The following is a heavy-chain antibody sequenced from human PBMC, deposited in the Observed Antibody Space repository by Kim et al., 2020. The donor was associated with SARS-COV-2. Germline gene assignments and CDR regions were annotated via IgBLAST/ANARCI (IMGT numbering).Heavy chain of an antibody. V-gene: IGHV1-46*01. Sequence: AQKFQGRVTMTRDTSTSTVYMELSSLRSEDTAVYYCAILRYFDWLPPYYYGMDVWGQGTTVTVSS. CDR3: AILRYFDWLPPYYYGMDV. D-gene: IGHD3-9*01. J-gene: IGHJ6*02.